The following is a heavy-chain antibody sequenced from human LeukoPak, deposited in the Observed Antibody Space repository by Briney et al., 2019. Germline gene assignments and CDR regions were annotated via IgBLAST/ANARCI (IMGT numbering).Heavy chain of an antibody. D-gene: IGHD6-13*01. J-gene: IGHJ6*03. CDR1: GGSFSGYY. Sequence: SETLSLTCAVYGGSFSGYYWSWIRQPPGKGLEWIGEINHSGSTNYNPSLKSRVTISVDTSKNQFSLKLSSVTAADTAVYYCARVGVGIAAAGILYYYYMDVWGKGTTVTVSS. CDR3: ARVGVGIAAAGILYYYYMDV. V-gene: IGHV4-34*01. CDR2: INHSGST.